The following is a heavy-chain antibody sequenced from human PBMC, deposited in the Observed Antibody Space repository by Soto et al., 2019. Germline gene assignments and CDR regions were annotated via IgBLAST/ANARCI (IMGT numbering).Heavy chain of an antibody. CDR3: ARIPHITTSYCDYPSRMDF. CDR1: GYSFPSEW. CDR2: IYPSDSDT. D-gene: IGHD3-9*01. V-gene: IGHV5-51*01. Sequence: GESLKISRKGFGYSFPSEWIGWVRQMPGKGLEWMGSIYPSDSDTRYSPSFQGQVTISADKSIRTAYLEWSSLKASDSGVYDCARIPHITTSYCDYPSRMDFWGQGTTVTVSS. J-gene: IGHJ6*02.